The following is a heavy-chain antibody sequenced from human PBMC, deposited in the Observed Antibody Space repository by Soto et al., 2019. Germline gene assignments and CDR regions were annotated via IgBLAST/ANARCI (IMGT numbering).Heavy chain of an antibody. CDR2: INWNSGRI. D-gene: IGHD2-8*01. V-gene: IGHV3-9*01. CDR1: GITFDDYV. CDR3: AKGGMQFEIFYSYGLDV. J-gene: IGHJ6*02. Sequence: EVQLVESGGGLVQPGRSLRLSCVVSGITFDDYVMHWVRQAPGKGLEWVSGINWNSGRIGYADSVKGRFTISRDSAKSSLLLQMNSLRAEDTALYYCAKGGMQFEIFYSYGLDVWGQGTTVTVSS.